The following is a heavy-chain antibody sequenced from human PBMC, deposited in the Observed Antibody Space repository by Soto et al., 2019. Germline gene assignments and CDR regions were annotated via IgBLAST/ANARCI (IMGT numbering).Heavy chain of an antibody. CDR1: GYTFTSYG. D-gene: IGHD5-18*01. J-gene: IGHJ4*02. V-gene: IGHV1-18*01. CDR2: ISAYNGNT. Sequence: QVQLVQSGAEVKKPGASVKVSCKASGYTFTSYGITWVRQAPGQGLEWMGWISAYNGNTNYAQKLQGRVTMTTDTSTSTAYMELRSLRSADTAVYYCASSLLVGYGLEGESDWGQGTLVTVSS. CDR3: ASSLLVGYGLEGESD.